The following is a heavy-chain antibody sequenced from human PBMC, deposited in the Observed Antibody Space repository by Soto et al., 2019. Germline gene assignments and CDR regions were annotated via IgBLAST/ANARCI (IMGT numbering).Heavy chain of an antibody. D-gene: IGHD6-19*01. V-gene: IGHV4-59*01. J-gene: IGHJ4*02. CDR1: GGSISSYY. CDR2: IYYSGST. Sequence: QVQLQESGPGLVKPSETLSLTCTVSGGSISSYYWSWIRQPPGKGLEWIGYIYYSGSTNYNPSLKSRVTISVDTSKNQFSLKLSSVTAADTAVYYCARGTLAVADYWGQGTLVTVPS. CDR3: ARGTLAVADY.